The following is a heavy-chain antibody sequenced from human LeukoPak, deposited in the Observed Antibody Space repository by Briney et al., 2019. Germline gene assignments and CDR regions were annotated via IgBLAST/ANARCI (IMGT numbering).Heavy chain of an antibody. J-gene: IGHJ4*02. CDR1: GFTFSDYY. CDR2: ISSSGSTI. V-gene: IGHV3-11*01. D-gene: IGHD3-10*01. Sequence: GGSLRLSCAASGFTFSDYYMSWLRQAPGKGLEWVSYISSSGSTIYYADSVKSRFTISRDNAKNSLYLQMNSLRAEDTAVYYCARDLGSNYYGSGSFDYWGQGTLVTVSS. CDR3: ARDLGSNYYGSGSFDY.